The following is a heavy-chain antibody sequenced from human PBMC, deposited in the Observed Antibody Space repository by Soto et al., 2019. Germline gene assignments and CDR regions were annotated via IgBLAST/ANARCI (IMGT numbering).Heavy chain of an antibody. J-gene: IGHJ4*02. CDR3: ARGGSGYTWFNEF. CDR1: GGLFSSYP. D-gene: IGHD3-22*01. Sequence: VKVSCKASGGLFSSYPISWVRQFPGQGLEWMGGIIPVFQTAYYTQRFQGRVTITADESTNTAYMELGSLRSEDTAIYYCARGGSGYTWFNEFWGQGTLVTGS. V-gene: IGHV1-69*13. CDR2: IIPVFQTA.